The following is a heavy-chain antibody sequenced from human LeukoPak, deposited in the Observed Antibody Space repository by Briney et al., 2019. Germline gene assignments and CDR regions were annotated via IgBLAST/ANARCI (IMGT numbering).Heavy chain of an antibody. Sequence: GGSLRLSCAASGFTFSSYSMNWVRQAPGKGLEWVSSISSSSSYIYYADSVKGRFTISRDNAKNSLYLQMNSLRAEDTAVYYCAIDVLWFGENRQFDYWGQGTLVTVSS. CDR3: AIDVLWFGENRQFDY. J-gene: IGHJ4*02. CDR1: GFTFSSYS. CDR2: ISSSSSYI. V-gene: IGHV3-21*01. D-gene: IGHD3-10*01.